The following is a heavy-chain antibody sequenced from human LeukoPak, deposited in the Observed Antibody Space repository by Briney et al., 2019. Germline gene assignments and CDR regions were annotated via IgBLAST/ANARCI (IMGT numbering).Heavy chain of an antibody. Sequence: PSETLSLTCAVYGGSFSGYYWSWIRQPPGKGLEWIGETNHSGSTNYNPSLKSRVTMSVDTSKNQFSLKLSSVTAADTAVYYCALNPRGYCSGGSCYIGYWGQGTLVTVSS. CDR1: GGSFSGYY. D-gene: IGHD2-15*01. CDR3: ALNPRGYCSGGSCYIGY. V-gene: IGHV4-34*01. CDR2: TNHSGST. J-gene: IGHJ4*02.